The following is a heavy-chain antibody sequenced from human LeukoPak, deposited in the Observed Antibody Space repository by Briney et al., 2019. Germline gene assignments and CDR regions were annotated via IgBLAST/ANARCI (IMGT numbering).Heavy chain of an antibody. J-gene: IGHJ6*03. CDR1: GYTFTSYD. D-gene: IGHD2-2*01. V-gene: IGHV1-8*03. CDR3: ARGDCSSTSCRHYYYYMDV. CDR2: MNPNSGNT. Sequence: GASVKVSCKASGYTFTSYDINWVRQATGQGLEWMGWMNPNSGNTGYAQKFQGRVTITRNTSISTAYMELSSLRSEDTAVYYCARGDCSSTSCRHYYYYMDVWGKGTTVTVSS.